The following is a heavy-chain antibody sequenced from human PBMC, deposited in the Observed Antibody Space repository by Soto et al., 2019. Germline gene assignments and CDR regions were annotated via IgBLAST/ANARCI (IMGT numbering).Heavy chain of an antibody. D-gene: IGHD3-22*01. CDR1: GYSFTSYW. Sequence: GESLKISCKGSGYSFTSYWIAWVRQVPGKGLELMGVIYPGDSDIRYSPSFQGQVTISADKSISTAYLQWSSLKASDTAMYYCARREYYDSSGKYGMDVWGQGTTVTVS. CDR3: ARREYYDSSGKYGMDV. CDR2: IYPGDSDI. J-gene: IGHJ6*02. V-gene: IGHV5-51*01.